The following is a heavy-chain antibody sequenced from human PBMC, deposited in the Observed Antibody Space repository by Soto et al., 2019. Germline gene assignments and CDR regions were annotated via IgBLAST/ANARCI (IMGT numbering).Heavy chain of an antibody. CDR2: LYYSGST. CDR3: ARADVAAVPYYFDY. Sequence: QVQLQESGPGLVKSSQTLSLTCTVSGGSISSDGYYWSWIRQHPGKGLEWIGYLYYSGSTYYNPCLNSRVTLSVDTSTNQISLKLSSVTAADTAVYYCARADVAAVPYYFDYWGQGTLITVSS. V-gene: IGHV4-31*03. D-gene: IGHD6-13*01. CDR1: GGSISSDGYY. J-gene: IGHJ4*02.